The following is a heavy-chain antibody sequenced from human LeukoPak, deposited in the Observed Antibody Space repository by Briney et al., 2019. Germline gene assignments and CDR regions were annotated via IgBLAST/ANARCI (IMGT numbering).Heavy chain of an antibody. CDR3: AKDSGVGRRLYGMDV. CDR1: GFTFDDYA. D-gene: IGHD3-10*01. V-gene: IGHV3-9*01. Sequence: PGGSLRLSCAASGFTFDDYAMHWVRQAPGKGLEWVSGISWNSGSIGYADSVKGRFTISRDNAKNSLYLQMNSLRAEDTALYYCAKDSGVGRRLYGMDVWGQGTTVTVSS. CDR2: ISWNSGSI. J-gene: IGHJ6*02.